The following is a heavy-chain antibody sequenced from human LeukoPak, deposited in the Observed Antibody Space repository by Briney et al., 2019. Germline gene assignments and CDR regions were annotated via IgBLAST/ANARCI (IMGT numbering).Heavy chain of an antibody. D-gene: IGHD4-17*01. V-gene: IGHV3-23*01. CDR3: AKDKGGPVGDYDAFDI. Sequence: TGGSLRLSCAASGFTFSSYAMSWVRQAPGKGLEWVSAISGSGGSTYYADSVKGRFTISRDNSKNTLYLQMNSLRAEDTAVYYCAKDKGGPVGDYDAFDIWGQGTMVTVSS. CDR1: GFTFSSYA. J-gene: IGHJ3*02. CDR2: ISGSGGST.